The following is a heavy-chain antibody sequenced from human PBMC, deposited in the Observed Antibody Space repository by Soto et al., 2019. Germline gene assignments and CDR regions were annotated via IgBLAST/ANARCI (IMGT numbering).Heavy chain of an antibody. CDR1: GYTFTGYY. D-gene: IGHD5-12*01. CDR3: ARGDYKRSYSGYDRIYRNWYFDL. V-gene: IGHV1-2*04. Sequence: QVQLVQSGAEVKKPGASVKVSCKASGYTFTGYYMHWVRQAPGQGLEWMGWINPNSGGTNYAQKLQGWVTMTRDTSISTANMELSTLRSDDTAVYYCARGDYKRSYSGYDRIYRNWYFDLWGRGTLVTVSS. CDR2: INPNSGGT. J-gene: IGHJ2*01.